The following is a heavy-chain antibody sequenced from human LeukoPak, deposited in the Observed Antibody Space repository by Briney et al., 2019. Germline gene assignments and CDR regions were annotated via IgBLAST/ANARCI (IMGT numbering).Heavy chain of an antibody. D-gene: IGHD3-10*01. CDR3: AKGYGSGSYYHFDY. V-gene: IGHV3-9*01. J-gene: IGHJ4*02. Sequence: GGSLGLSCAASGFTFDDYAMHWVRQAPGKGLEWVSGISWNSGSIGYADSVKGRFTISRDNAKNSLYLQMNSLRAEDTALYYCAKGYGSGSYYHFDYWGQGTLVTVSS. CDR2: ISWNSGSI. CDR1: GFTFDDYA.